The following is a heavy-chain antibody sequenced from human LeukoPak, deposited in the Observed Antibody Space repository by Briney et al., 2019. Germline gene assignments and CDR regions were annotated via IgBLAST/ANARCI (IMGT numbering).Heavy chain of an antibody. Sequence: PSETLSLTCTVSGGSISSYYWSWIRQPPGKGLEWIGYIYYRGSTNCNPSLKSRVTISVDTSKNQFSLKLSSVTAADTAVYYCARGSLRWGFDYWGQGTLVTVSS. V-gene: IGHV4-59*01. CDR3: ARGSLRWGFDY. CDR2: IYYRGST. CDR1: GGSISSYY. J-gene: IGHJ4*02. D-gene: IGHD4-23*01.